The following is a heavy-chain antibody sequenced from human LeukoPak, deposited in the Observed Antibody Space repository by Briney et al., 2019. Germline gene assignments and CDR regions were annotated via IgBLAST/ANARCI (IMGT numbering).Heavy chain of an antibody. CDR2: ISNDGNNK. Sequence: GRSLRLSCAASGFIFNFYPMHWVRQAPGKGLEWVAVISNDGNNKYYVDSVKGRFTISRDNSNNTLSLQMNGLRVEDTAVYYCARPHDSESFYRANHYWGRGTLVTVS. CDR1: GFIFNFYP. D-gene: IGHD3-10*01. V-gene: IGHV3-30*04. CDR3: ARPHDSESFYRANHY. J-gene: IGHJ4*02.